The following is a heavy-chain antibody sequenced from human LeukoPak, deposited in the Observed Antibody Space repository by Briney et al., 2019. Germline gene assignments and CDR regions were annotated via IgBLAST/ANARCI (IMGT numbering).Heavy chain of an antibody. V-gene: IGHV3-23*01. D-gene: IGHD6-19*01. CDR1: GFTLSNAW. CDR3: ARGAVYYMDI. CDR2: IVGGDGGT. J-gene: IGHJ6*03. Sequence: GGSLRLSCAASGFTLSNAWMSWVRQAPGKGLEWVSGIVGGDGGTYYADSVKGRFIISRDNSKNTLYVQMNSLRAEDTAVYYCARGAVYYMDIWGKGTTVTISS.